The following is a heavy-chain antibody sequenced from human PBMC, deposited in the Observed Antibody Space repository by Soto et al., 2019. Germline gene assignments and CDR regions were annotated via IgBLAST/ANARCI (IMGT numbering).Heavy chain of an antibody. CDR1: GFTFSSYA. Sequence: GESLKISCAASGFTFSSYAMSWVRQAPGKGLEWVSAISGSGGSTYYADSVKGRFTISRDNSKNTLYLQMNSLRAEDTAVYYCAKGLGTYYYFWSGYYNWFDPWGQGTLVTVSS. CDR3: AKGLGTYYYFWSGYYNWFDP. CDR2: ISGSGGST. D-gene: IGHD3-3*01. V-gene: IGHV3-23*01. J-gene: IGHJ5*02.